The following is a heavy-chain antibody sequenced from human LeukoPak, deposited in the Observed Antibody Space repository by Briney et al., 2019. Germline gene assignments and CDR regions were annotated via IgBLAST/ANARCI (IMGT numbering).Heavy chain of an antibody. J-gene: IGHJ4*02. CDR1: GFTFSSFG. Sequence: GGSLRLSCAASGFTFSSFGMHWVRQAPGKGLEWVANIKQDGSEKNYVDSVKGRFTISRDNAKNSLYLQMNNLRVEDTAMYYCAGGTGFIIKDWGQGTLVTVSS. D-gene: IGHD3-9*01. V-gene: IGHV3-7*03. CDR2: IKQDGSEK. CDR3: AGGTGFIIKD.